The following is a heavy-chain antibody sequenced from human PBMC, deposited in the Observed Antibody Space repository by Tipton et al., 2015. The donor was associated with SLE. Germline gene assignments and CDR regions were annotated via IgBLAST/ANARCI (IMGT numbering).Heavy chain of an antibody. Sequence: TLSLTCTVSGGSISSHYWSWIRQPPGKGLEWIGYIYYSGSTNYNPSLKSRVTISVDTSKNQISLKLSSVTAADTAVYYCARGRPPMVRGVIFLPYYYYGMDVWGQGTTVTVSS. J-gene: IGHJ6*02. CDR1: GGSISSHY. CDR3: ARGRPPMVRGVIFLPYYYYGMDV. D-gene: IGHD3-10*01. V-gene: IGHV4-59*11. CDR2: IYYSGST.